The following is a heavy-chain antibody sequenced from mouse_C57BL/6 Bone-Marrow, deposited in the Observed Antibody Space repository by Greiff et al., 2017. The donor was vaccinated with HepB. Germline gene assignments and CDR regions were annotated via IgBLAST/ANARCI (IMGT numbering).Heavy chain of an antibody. CDR1: GFTFSSYA. J-gene: IGHJ4*01. D-gene: IGHD1-1*01. CDR2: ISDGGSYT. V-gene: IGHV5-4*01. Sequence: EVMLVESGGGLVKPGGSLKLSCAASGFTFSSYAMSWVRQTPEKRLEWVATISDGGSYTYYPANVKGRFTISRDNAKNNLYLQMSHLKSEDTAMYYCARDREYYYGSSYGDAMDYWGQGTSVTVSS. CDR3: ARDREYYYGSSYGDAMDY.